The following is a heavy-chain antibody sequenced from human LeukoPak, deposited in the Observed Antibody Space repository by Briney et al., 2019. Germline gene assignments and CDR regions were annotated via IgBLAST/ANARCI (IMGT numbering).Heavy chain of an antibody. D-gene: IGHD2-8*01. Sequence: GGSLRLSCAASGFSLSAYSMTWVRQPPGKGLEWVSTLRGSGGNTYYADSVKDRFTISRDNAKNSLYLQMNSLRAEDTAIYYCARDRDSGYCTNGVCYPSSFDLWGRGTLVTVSS. CDR1: GFSLSAYS. V-gene: IGHV3-23*01. CDR2: LRGSGGNT. J-gene: IGHJ4*02. CDR3: ARDRDSGYCTNGVCYPSSFDL.